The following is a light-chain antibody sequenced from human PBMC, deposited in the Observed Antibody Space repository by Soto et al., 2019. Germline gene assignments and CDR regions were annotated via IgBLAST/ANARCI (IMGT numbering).Light chain of an antibody. J-gene: IGKJ1*01. V-gene: IGKV3-15*01. CDR1: QSVGAN. CDR3: QQYDKWPPL. CDR2: GAT. Sequence: IVLTQSPGTLSVSPGGRATLSCRASQSVGANLAWYRQIPGQAPRLLIYGATTRATGIPARFSGSRSGTGFTLTISSLQSEDFALYYCQQYDKWPPLFGQGTKVDIK.